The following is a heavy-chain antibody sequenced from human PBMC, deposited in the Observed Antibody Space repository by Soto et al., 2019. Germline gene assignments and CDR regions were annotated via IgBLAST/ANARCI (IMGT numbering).Heavy chain of an antibody. CDR1: GGSMSPYY. Sequence: SETLSLTCTVSGGSMSPYYWSWIRQPPGKGLEWIANIYYRGNTNYNPSFESRVTISIDTSKNQFSLKLNSMTAADTAVYYCARHSKKTGDFDYYYGMDVWGQGTTVTVSS. CDR3: ARHSKKTGDFDYYYGMDV. J-gene: IGHJ6*02. V-gene: IGHV4-59*08. CDR2: IYYRGNT. D-gene: IGHD1-1*01.